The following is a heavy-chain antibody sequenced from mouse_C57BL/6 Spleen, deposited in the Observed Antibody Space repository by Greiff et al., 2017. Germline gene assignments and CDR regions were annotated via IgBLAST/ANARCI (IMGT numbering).Heavy chain of an antibody. CDR2: IDPENGDT. V-gene: IGHV14-4*01. CDR1: GFNIKDDY. D-gene: IGHD2-4*01. J-gene: IGHJ2*01. Sequence: EVQLQESGAELVRPGASVKLSCTASGFNIKDDYMHWVKQRPEQGLEWIGWIDPENGDTEYASKFQGKATITADTSSNTAYLQLSSLTSEDTAVYYCTTSDYDENGGQGTTLTVSS. CDR3: TTSDYDEN.